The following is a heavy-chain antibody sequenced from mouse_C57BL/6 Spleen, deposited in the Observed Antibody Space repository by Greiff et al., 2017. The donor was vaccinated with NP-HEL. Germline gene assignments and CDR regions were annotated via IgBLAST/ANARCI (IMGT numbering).Heavy chain of an antibody. J-gene: IGHJ4*01. Sequence: QVQLQQPGAELVRPGTSVKLSCKASGYSFTSYWMHWVKQRPGQGLEWIGVIDPSDSYTNYNQKFKGKATLTVDTSSSTAYMPLSSLTSADSAVYYCARGGNYTYYYAMDYWGQGTSVTVSS. V-gene: IGHV1-59*01. CDR1: GYSFTSYW. D-gene: IGHD2-1*01. CDR3: ARGGNYTYYYAMDY. CDR2: IDPSDSYT.